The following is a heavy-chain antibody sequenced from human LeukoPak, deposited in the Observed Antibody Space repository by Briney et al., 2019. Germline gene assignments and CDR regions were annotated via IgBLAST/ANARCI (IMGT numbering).Heavy chain of an antibody. J-gene: IGHJ6*02. CDR1: GGSISSYY. Sequence: SETLSLTCTGSGGSISSYYWSWIRQPPGKGLEWVGYIYYSGSTNYNPAPKSRGTISVDTSKTQFSLKLSSVTDADTAVYYCARSLYGSGSSPTYYYYYGMDVWGQGTTVTVSS. CDR2: IYYSGST. D-gene: IGHD3-10*01. V-gene: IGHV4-59*01. CDR3: ARSLYGSGSSPTYYYYYGMDV.